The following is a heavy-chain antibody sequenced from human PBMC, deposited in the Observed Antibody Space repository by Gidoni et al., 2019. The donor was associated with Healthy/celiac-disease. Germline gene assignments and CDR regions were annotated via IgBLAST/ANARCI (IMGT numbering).Heavy chain of an antibody. CDR1: GGHISSSSYY. Sequence: QLQLQESGPGLVKPSETLSLTCTVSGGHISSSSYYLGRIRQPPGKGLAWIGSIYYSGSTYYNPSLKSRVTISVDTSKNQFSLKLSSVTAADTAVYYCARRVSDDFWSGYYSSGGWFDPWGQGTLVTVSS. V-gene: IGHV4-39*01. CDR2: IYYSGST. CDR3: ARRVSDDFWSGYYSSGGWFDP. J-gene: IGHJ5*02. D-gene: IGHD3-3*01.